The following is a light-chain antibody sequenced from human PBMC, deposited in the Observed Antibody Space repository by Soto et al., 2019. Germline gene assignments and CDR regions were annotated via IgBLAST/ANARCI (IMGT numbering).Light chain of an antibody. CDR1: QSVSSSY. Sequence: EIVLAQSPPTLSLSAWARDALXRGASQSVSSSYLAWYQQKPGLAPRLLIYDASSRATGIPDRFIGSGSGTDFTLTISRLEPDDFATYYCQQYNIYPWTFGQGTKVDIK. CDR2: DAS. V-gene: IGKV3D-20*01. CDR3: QQYNIYPWT. J-gene: IGKJ1*01.